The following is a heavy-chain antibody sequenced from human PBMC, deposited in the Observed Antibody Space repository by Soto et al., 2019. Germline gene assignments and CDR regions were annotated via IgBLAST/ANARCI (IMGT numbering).Heavy chain of an antibody. CDR1: GFTFSSYG. D-gene: IGHD3-10*01. CDR2: ISYDGSNK. Sequence: QVQLVESGGGVVQPGRSLRLSCAASGFTFSSYGMHWVRQAPGKGLEWVAVISYDGSNKYYADSVKGRFTISRDNSKNTLYLQMNSLRAEDTAVFYCAKDGVLLLDYWCQGTLFTVSS. CDR3: AKDGVLLLDY. V-gene: IGHV3-30*18. J-gene: IGHJ4*01.